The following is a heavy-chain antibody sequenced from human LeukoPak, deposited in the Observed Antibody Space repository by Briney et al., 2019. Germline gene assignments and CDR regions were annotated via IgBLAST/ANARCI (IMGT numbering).Heavy chain of an antibody. J-gene: IGHJ5*02. V-gene: IGHV3-30*04. D-gene: IGHD6-13*01. CDR3: ARAAAETGAFRDNWFDP. CDR2: TSDDGKKK. CDR1: GFTFSRYD. Sequence: GGSLRLSCVAFGFTFSRYDVHWVRQAPGKGLEWVAVTSDDGKKKIYADSVKGRFTISRDNSKNTLYLQMSSLRAEDTALYYCARAAAETGAFRDNWFDPWGQGTLVTVSS.